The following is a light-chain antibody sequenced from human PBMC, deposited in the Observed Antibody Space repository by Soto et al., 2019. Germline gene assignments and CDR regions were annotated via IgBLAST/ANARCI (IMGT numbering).Light chain of an antibody. CDR2: STN. CDR3: AAWDDTLNGHVV. V-gene: IGLV1-44*01. J-gene: IGLJ2*01. CDR1: SSNIGSNS. Sequence: QSVLTQPPSASGTPGQRVTISCSGSSSNIGSNSANWYHQLPGTAPKLVMYSTNQRPSGVPDRFSGSKSGTSASLAISDLHSEDEADYYCAAWDDTLNGHVVFGGGTKLTVL.